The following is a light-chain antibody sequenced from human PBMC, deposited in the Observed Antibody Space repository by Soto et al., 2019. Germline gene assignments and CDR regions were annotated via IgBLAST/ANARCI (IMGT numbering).Light chain of an antibody. J-gene: IGKJ1*01. CDR2: GAS. V-gene: IGKV3-20*01. CDR3: QHYGSSLWT. CDR1: QSLSSNY. Sequence: EIVLTQSPGTLSLSPWERAALSCRASQSLSSNYLAWYQQKPGQAPRLLIYGASNTAPGIPDRFSGRGSGTDFVLTISRLEPEDFAVYYCQHYGSSLWTFGQGTKVDIK.